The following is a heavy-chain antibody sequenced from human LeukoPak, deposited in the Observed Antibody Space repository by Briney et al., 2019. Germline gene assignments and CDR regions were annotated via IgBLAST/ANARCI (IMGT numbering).Heavy chain of an antibody. CDR1: GGSISSYY. Sequence: PSETLSLTCTVSGGSISSYYWSWIRQPPGKGLEWIGYIYHSGRTNYNPSLKSRVTISVDKSKNQFSRKQSSVPAADTAVYYCARGLVVTAIPFYFDYWGQGTLVTVSS. CDR2: IYHSGRT. D-gene: IGHD2-21*02. V-gene: IGHV4-59*01. J-gene: IGHJ4*02. CDR3: ARGLVVTAIPFYFDY.